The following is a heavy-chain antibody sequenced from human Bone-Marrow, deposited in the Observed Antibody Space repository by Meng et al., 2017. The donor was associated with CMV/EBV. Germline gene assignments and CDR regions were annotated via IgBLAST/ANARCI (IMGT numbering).Heavy chain of an antibody. CDR1: GGTFSSYA. CDR2: IIPIFGTA. D-gene: IGHD3-22*01. V-gene: IGHV1-69*05. CDR3: ASGYYDSSGYYGSFYY. J-gene: IGHJ4*02. Sequence: SVKVSCKASGGTFSSYAISWVRQAPGQGLEWMGGIIPIFGTANYAQKFQGRVTITTDESTSTAYMELSSLRSEDTAVYYCASGYYDSSGYYGSFYYWDQGTLVTVSS.